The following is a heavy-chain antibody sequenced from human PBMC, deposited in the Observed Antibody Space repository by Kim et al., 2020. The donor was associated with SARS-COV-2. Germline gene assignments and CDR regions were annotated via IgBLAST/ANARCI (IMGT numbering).Heavy chain of an antibody. J-gene: IGHJ6*03. CDR2: IIPIFGTA. Sequence: SVKVSCKASGGTFSSYAISWVRQAPGQGLEWMGGIIPIFGTANYAQKFQGRVTITADESTITAYMELSSLRSEDTAVYYCAGLWFRELFPGYYYMDVWGKGTTVTVSS. D-gene: IGHD3-10*01. CDR3: AGLWFRELFPGYYYMDV. CDR1: GGTFSSYA. V-gene: IGHV1-69*13.